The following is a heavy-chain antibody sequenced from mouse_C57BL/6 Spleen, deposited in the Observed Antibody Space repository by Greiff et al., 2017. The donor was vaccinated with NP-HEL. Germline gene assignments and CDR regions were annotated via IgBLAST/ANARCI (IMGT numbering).Heavy chain of an antibody. CDR2: IYPRSGNT. D-gene: IGHD1-1*01. CDR3: ARWPLITTVVAGFDY. Sequence: QVQLQQSGAELARPGASVKLSCKASGYTFTSYGISWVKQRTGQGLEWIGEIYPRSGNTYYNEKFKGKATLTADKSSSTAYMELRSLTSEDSAVYFCARWPLITTVVAGFDYWGQGTTLTVSS. CDR1: GYTFTSYG. J-gene: IGHJ2*01. V-gene: IGHV1-81*01.